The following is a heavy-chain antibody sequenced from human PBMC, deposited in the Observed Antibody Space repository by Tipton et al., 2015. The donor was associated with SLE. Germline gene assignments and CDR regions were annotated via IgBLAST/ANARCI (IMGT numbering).Heavy chain of an antibody. CDR2: ISYDGRNK. J-gene: IGHJ4*02. CDR1: GFTFSSYA. Sequence: SLRLSCAASGFTFSSYAIHWVRQAPGKGLEWVAVISYDGRNKYYADSVKGRFTISRDNFKNTLYLQMNSLRAEDTAVYYCGMYSPLDFWGQGTLVTVSS. V-gene: IGHV3-30*04. CDR3: GMYSPLDF. D-gene: IGHD6-13*01.